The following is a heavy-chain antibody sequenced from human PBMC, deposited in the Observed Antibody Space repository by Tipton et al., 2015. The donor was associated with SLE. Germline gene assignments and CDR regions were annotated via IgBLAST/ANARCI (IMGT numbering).Heavy chain of an antibody. V-gene: IGHV3-30*04. J-gene: IGHJ3*02. CDR1: GFTFSSYA. CDR3: VREGRSSGRAPAFDI. CDR2: ISYDGSNK. Sequence: SLRLSCAASGFTFSSYAMHWVRQAPGKGLEWVAVISYDGSNKYYADSVKGRFTISRDNSKNTLYLQMDSLKTEDTAVYYCVREGRSSGRAPAFDIWGQGTMVAVSS. D-gene: IGHD6-19*01.